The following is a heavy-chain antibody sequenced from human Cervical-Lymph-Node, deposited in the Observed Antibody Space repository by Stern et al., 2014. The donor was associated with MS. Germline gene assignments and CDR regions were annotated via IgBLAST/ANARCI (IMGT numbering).Heavy chain of an antibody. CDR3: ARQTSVTSSLNFYYGMDV. CDR2: IYSSGAT. D-gene: IGHD4-17*01. Sequence: VHLVESGPGLVKPSETLSLTCTVSVGSISDYYWNWIRQPAGQGLEWIGRIYSSGATNYNPSLKSRVTMSVDTPKNQFSLKLTSLSAADTAVYYCARQTSVTSSLNFYYGMDVWGQGTTVTVSS. CDR1: VGSISDYY. J-gene: IGHJ6*02. V-gene: IGHV4-4*07.